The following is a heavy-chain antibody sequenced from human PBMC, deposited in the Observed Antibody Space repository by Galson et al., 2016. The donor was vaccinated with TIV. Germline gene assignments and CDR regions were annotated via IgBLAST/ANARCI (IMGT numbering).Heavy chain of an antibody. J-gene: IGHJ6*02. Sequence: QSGADVTKPGESLRISCKGSGSSFTNYWISWVRQMPGQGLEWMGKIDPSDSYTNYSPAFHGHVSISADKSINTAYLQWSSLKASDTAMYYCAISLGVPGSTKAGRRRDMDVWGQGTTVTVSS. D-gene: IGHD3-16*01. CDR3: AISLGVPGSTKAGRRRDMDV. CDR2: IDPSDSYT. V-gene: IGHV5-10-1*01. CDR1: GSSFTNYW.